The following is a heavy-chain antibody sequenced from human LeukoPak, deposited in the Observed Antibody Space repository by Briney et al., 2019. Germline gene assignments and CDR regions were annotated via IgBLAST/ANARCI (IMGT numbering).Heavy chain of an antibody. J-gene: IGHJ4*02. CDR1: GGTFSSYA. CDR2: IIPIFGTA. CDR3: ARGHYCSGCSCYMTHFDY. D-gene: IGHD2-15*01. V-gene: IGHV1-69*05. Sequence: SVKVSCKASGGTFSSYAISWVRQAPGQGLEWMGGIIPIFGTANYAQKFQGGVTMTRDMSTSTLYMELSSLRSEDTAVYYCARGHYCSGCSCYMTHFDYWGQGTLVTVSS.